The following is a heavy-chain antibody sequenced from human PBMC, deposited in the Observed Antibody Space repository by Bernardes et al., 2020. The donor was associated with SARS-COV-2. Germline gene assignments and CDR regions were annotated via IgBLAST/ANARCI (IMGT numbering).Heavy chain of an antibody. D-gene: IGHD2-2*01. Sequence: SETLSLTCTVSGGSISSGDYYWSWIRQPPGKGLEWIGYIYYSGSTYYNPSLKSRVTISVDTSKNQFSLKLSSVTAADTAVYYCAREVVPAAMLWPNWFDPWGQGTLVTVSS. CDR3: AREVVPAAMLWPNWFDP. V-gene: IGHV4-30-4*02. J-gene: IGHJ5*02. CDR2: IYYSGST. CDR1: GGSISSGDYY.